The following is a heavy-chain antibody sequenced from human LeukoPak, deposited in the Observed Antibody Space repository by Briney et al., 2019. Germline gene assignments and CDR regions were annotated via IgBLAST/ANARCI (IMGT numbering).Heavy chain of an antibody. CDR1: GFTFNNYA. J-gene: IGHJ4*02. Sequence: GGSLRLSCAASGFTFNNYAMSWVRQAPGKGLERVSGIVGSGDSTYYADSVKGRFTISRDNSKNTLYLQMNSLRAEDTAVYYCAKVHSSGWLFDYWGQGTLVTVSS. CDR3: AKVHSSGWLFDY. CDR2: IVGSGDST. D-gene: IGHD6-19*01. V-gene: IGHV3-23*01.